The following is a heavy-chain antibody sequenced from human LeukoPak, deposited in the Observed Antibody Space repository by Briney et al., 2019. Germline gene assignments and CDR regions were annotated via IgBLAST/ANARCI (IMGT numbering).Heavy chain of an antibody. J-gene: IGHJ3*02. D-gene: IGHD3-22*01. CDR1: GYTFTSYY. CDR3: ARFEYYYDSSGYFDI. Sequence: ASVKVSCKASGYTFTSYYMHWVRQAPGQGLEWMGIINPSGGSTSYAQKFQGRVTMTRDTSTSTVYMELSSLRSEDTAVYYCARFEYYYDSSGYFDIWGQGTMVTVSS. CDR2: INPSGGST. V-gene: IGHV1-46*01.